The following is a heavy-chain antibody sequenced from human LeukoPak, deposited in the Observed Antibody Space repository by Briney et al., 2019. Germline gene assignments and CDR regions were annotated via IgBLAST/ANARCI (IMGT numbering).Heavy chain of an antibody. Sequence: SVKVSCTASGGTFSSYAISWVRQAPGQGLEWMGGIIPIFGTANYAQKLQGRVTITADESTSTAYMELSSLRTEDTAAYYCARSHVVVPAVTPGYFDYWGQGTLVTVSS. CDR3: ARSHVVVPAVTPGYFDY. D-gene: IGHD2-2*01. J-gene: IGHJ4*02. CDR1: GGTFSSYA. V-gene: IGHV1-69*01. CDR2: IIPIFGTA.